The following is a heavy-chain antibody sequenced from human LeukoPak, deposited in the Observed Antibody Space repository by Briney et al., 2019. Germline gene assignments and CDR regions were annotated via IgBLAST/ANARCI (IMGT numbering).Heavy chain of an antibody. D-gene: IGHD3-10*01. Sequence: SETLSLTCTVSGGSMTTYYWTWIRQPAGKGLEWIGRFYTTGNANYNPSLKGRVTMSVDTSQNHFFLKLNSVTAADTAVYYCARAWFGELFSGELPPFYYYGMDVWGQGTTVTVSS. J-gene: IGHJ6*02. CDR1: GGSMTTYY. CDR3: ARAWFGELFSGELPPFYYYGMDV. V-gene: IGHV4-4*07. CDR2: FYTTGNA.